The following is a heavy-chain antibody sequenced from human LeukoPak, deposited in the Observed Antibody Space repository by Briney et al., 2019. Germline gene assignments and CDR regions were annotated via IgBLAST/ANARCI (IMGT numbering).Heavy chain of an antibody. CDR2: IYYSGST. CDR3: ASDVWFGGYCAFDI. V-gene: IGHV4-30-4*01. D-gene: IGHD3-10*01. Sequence: PSQTLSLTCTVSGGSISSGDYYWSWIRQPPGKGLEWIGYIYYSGSTYYNPSLKSRVTISVDTSKNQFSLKLSSVTAADTAVYYCASDVWFGGYCAFDIWGQGTMVTVSS. CDR1: GGSISSGDYY. J-gene: IGHJ3*02.